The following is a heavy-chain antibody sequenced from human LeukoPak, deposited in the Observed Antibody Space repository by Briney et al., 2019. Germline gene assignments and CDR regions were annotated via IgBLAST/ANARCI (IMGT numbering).Heavy chain of an antibody. J-gene: IGHJ6*02. V-gene: IGHV4-30-4*01. D-gene: IGHD6-19*01. CDR3: ARVVVAGTSLWDYYYYGMDV. Sequence: SQTLSLTCTVSGGSISSGDYYWSWIRQPPGKGLEWIGYIYYSGSTYYNPSLKSRVTISVDTSKNQFSLKLSSVTAADTAAYYCARVVVAGTSLWDYYYYGMDVWGQGTTVTVSS. CDR1: GGSISSGDYY. CDR2: IYYSGST.